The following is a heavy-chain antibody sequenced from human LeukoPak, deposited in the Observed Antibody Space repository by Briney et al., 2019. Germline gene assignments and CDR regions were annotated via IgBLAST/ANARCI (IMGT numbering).Heavy chain of an antibody. CDR3: AKDEATSGGGLAS. V-gene: IGHV3-53*01. CDR2: MYTGGTT. CDR1: GFSVSGTH. D-gene: IGHD3-16*01. Sequence: GGSLRLSCAASGFSVSGTHMSWVRQAPGKGLEWVSAMYTGGTTYYADSAQGRFTIYRDNSKNTLYLQMNSLRAEDTAVYYCAKDEATSGGGLASWGQGTLVSVSS. J-gene: IGHJ4*02.